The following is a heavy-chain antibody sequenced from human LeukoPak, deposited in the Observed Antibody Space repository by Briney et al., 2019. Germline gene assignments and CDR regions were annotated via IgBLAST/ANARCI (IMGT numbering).Heavy chain of an antibody. J-gene: IGHJ3*02. D-gene: IGHD1-14*01. CDR3: ARFRQPNLLDAFDI. CDR2: INPRSGGS. CDR1: GYSFPDYF. V-gene: IGHV1-2*02. Sequence: ASVKVSCKASGYSFPDYFIHWVRQAPGQGVQWVGWINPRSGGSTYAQRFQGRVTMTRDTSFSTAYMELSSLRSDDTAVYYCARFRQPNLLDAFDIWGQGTMVTVSS.